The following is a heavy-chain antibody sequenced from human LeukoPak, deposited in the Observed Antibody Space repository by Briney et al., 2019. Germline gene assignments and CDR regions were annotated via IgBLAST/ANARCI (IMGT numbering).Heavy chain of an antibody. CDR1: GDSVSSNGAA. J-gene: IGHJ3*02. V-gene: IGHV6-1*01. CDR2: TYYRSKWYS. D-gene: IGHD3-3*01. Sequence: QTLSLTCAISGDSVSSNGAAWHWIRQSPSRGLEWLGRTYYRSKWYSDYAVSVKSRITINPDTSKNQFSLQLNSVTPEDTAVYYCARLRTTIWPLDTFDIWGLGTVVAVSS. CDR3: ARLRTTIWPLDTFDI.